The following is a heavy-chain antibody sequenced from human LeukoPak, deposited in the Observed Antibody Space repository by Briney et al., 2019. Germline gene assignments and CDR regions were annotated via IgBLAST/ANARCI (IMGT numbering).Heavy chain of an antibody. D-gene: IGHD5-24*01. J-gene: IGHJ4*02. CDR2: FDPEDGET. V-gene: IGHV1-24*01. CDR1: GYTLTELS. Sequence: ASVKVSCKVSGYTLTELSMHWVRQAPGKGLEWMGGFDPEDGETIYAQKFQGRVTITRNTSISTAYMELSSLRSEDTAVYYCAREGGGYNSYDYWGQGTLVTVSS. CDR3: AREGGGYNSYDY.